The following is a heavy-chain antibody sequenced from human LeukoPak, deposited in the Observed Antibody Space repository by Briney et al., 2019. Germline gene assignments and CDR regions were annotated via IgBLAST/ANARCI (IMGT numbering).Heavy chain of an antibody. J-gene: IGHJ4*02. CDR1: GGSISSSSYY. CDR2: IYYSGST. Sequence: SETLSLTCTVSGGSISSSSYYWGWIRQPPGKGLEWIGSIYYSGSTYYNPSLKSRVTISVDTSKNQFSLKLSSVTAADTAVYYCNSGSSWTYYFDYWGRGTLVTVSS. CDR3: NSGSSWTYYFDY. D-gene: IGHD1-26*01. V-gene: IGHV4-39*07.